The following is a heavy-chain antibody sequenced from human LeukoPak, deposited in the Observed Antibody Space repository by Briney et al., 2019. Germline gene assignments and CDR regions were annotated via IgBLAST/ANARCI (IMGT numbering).Heavy chain of an antibody. CDR3: ARQLVVNRGAVASNFDS. CDR1: GGLITTTTCY. Sequence: SETLSLTCTVSGGLITTTTCYWGWIRQSPGKGLEWIASIYYRGDTYYNASLESRVSISIDTSKNQFSLKLNSMNAADTAVYFCARQLVVNRGAVASNFDSWGQGTLVTVSA. D-gene: IGHD6-19*01. J-gene: IGHJ4*02. V-gene: IGHV4-39*01. CDR2: IYYRGDT.